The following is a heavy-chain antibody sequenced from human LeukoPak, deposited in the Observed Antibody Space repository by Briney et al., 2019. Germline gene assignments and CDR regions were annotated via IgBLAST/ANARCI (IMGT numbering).Heavy chain of an antibody. CDR2: INHSGST. Sequence: KPSETLSLTCAVYGGSFSGYYCSWIRQPPGKGLEWIGEINHSGSTNYNPSLKSRVTISVVTSKNQFSLKLSSVTAADTAVYYCARDSIAAAALYYWGQGTLVTVSS. J-gene: IGHJ4*02. CDR1: GGSFSGYY. V-gene: IGHV4-34*01. D-gene: IGHD6-13*01. CDR3: ARDSIAAAALYY.